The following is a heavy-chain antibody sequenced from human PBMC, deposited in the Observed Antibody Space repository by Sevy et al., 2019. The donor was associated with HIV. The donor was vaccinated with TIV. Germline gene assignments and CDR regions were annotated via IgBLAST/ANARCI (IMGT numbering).Heavy chain of an antibody. CDR2: VSYSGRT. CDR3: AREIYFYEKSGFDYFDS. Sequence: SETLSLTCNVSVASVSSGKYYWTWIRQPPGKDLEWIGHVSYSGRTKYNPSLTSRVTISEDTSKNQFSLSLNSVTAADTATYYCAREIYFYEKSGFDYFDSWGLGILVTVSS. CDR1: VASVSSGKYY. J-gene: IGHJ4*02. V-gene: IGHV4-61*01. D-gene: IGHD3-22*01.